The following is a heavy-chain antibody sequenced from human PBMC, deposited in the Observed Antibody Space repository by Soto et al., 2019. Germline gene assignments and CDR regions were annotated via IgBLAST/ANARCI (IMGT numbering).Heavy chain of an antibody. CDR2: INTHNGNT. D-gene: IGHD3-10*01. V-gene: IGHV1-18*01. CDR1: GYTFTTYG. Sequence: ASVKVSCKASGYTFTTYGISWVRQAPGQGLEWLGWINTHNGNTNYAQNLQGRVIMTADTSTSAAYMELRSLRSDDTAIYYCTREGSAPYYYYGMDAWGQGTTVTVS. J-gene: IGHJ6*02. CDR3: TREGSAPYYYYGMDA.